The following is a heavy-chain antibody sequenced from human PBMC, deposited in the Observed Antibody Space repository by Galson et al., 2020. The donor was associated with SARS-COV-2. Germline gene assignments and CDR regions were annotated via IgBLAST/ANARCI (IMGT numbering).Heavy chain of an antibody. J-gene: IGHJ4*02. CDR1: GGSISSSNW. V-gene: IGHV4-4*02. D-gene: IGHD3-16*02. CDR3: ARVVHDYVWGSYRYFDY. CDR2: IYHSGST. Sequence: ASETLSLTCAVSGGSISSSNWWSWVRQPPGKGLEWIGEIYHSGSTNYNPSLKSRVTISVDKSKNQFSLKLSSVTAADTAVYYCARVVHDYVWGSYRYFDYWGQGTLVTVSS.